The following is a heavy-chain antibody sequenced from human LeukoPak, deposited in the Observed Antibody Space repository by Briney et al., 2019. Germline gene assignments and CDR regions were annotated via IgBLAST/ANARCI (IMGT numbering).Heavy chain of an antibody. D-gene: IGHD1-26*01. Sequence: SQTLSLTCAISGDSVSSNSAAWNWIRQSPSRGLEWLGRTYYRSKWYIDYAVSVKSRITNNPDTSKNKFSLQLTSVTPEDPAVYSGAGAPLGGAPADFDNWGQGTLSPSPQ. CDR3: AGAPLGGAPADFDN. J-gene: IGHJ4*02. V-gene: IGHV6-1*01. CDR2: TYYRSKWYI. CDR1: GDSVSSNSAA.